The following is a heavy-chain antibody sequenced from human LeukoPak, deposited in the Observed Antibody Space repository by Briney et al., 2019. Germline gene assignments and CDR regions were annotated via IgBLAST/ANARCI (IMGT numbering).Heavy chain of an antibody. CDR1: GFTFSSYG. V-gene: IGHV3-33*06. Sequence: PGRSLRLSCAASGFTFSSYGMHWVRQAPGKGLEWVAVIWYDGSNKYYADSVKGRFTISRDNSKNTLYLQMNSLRAEDTAVYYCAKDRDTAGQRWLHPLDYWGQGTLVTVSS. CDR3: AKDRDTAGQRWLHPLDY. J-gene: IGHJ4*02. D-gene: IGHD5-24*01. CDR2: IWYDGSNK.